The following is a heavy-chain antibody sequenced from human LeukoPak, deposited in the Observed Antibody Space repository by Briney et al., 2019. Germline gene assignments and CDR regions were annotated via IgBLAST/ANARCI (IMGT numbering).Heavy chain of an antibody. CDR2: INHSGST. D-gene: IGHD3-3*01. CDR1: GGSFSGYY. J-gene: IGHJ4*02. CDR3: ARGPDLKYYDFWSGYWDFDY. V-gene: IGHV4-34*01. Sequence: SETLSLTCAVYGGSFSGYYWSWIRQPPGKGLEWIGEINHSGSTNYNPSLKSRVTISVDTSKNQFSLKLSSVTAADTAVYYCARGPDLKYYDFWSGYWDFDYWGQGTLVTVSS.